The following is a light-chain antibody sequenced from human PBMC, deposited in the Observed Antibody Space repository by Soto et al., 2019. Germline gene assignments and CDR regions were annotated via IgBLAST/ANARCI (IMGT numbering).Light chain of an antibody. CDR1: QSVSGNS. CDR3: HQYDNAPQT. V-gene: IGKV3-20*01. J-gene: IGKJ2*01. CDR2: GAS. Sequence: ELVLTQSPGTLSLSPGERATLSCRASQSVSGNSLAWYRQNRGQAPRVLIYGASKRATGIPDRFSGSGSGTDFSLTISRLEPEDFAVYYCHQYDNAPQTYGQGTKVDIK.